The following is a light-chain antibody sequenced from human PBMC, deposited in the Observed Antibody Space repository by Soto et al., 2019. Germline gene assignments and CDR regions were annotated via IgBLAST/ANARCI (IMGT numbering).Light chain of an antibody. Sequence: EIVLTQSPGTLSLSPGERATLSCRASQSVSSNYLAWYQQKSGQAPRLLIYGASSRATGIPERFSGSGSGTDFTLTISILEPEDFAVYYCQQYGNSPYAFGQGTELEI. CDR1: QSVSSNY. J-gene: IGKJ2*01. CDR2: GAS. CDR3: QQYGNSPYA. V-gene: IGKV3-20*01.